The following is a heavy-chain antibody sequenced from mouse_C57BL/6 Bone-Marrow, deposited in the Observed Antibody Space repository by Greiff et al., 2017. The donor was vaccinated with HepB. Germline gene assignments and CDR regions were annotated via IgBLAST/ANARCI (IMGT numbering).Heavy chain of an antibody. D-gene: IGHD2-10*01. Sequence: EVQRVESGGDLVKPGGSLKLSCAASGFTFSSYGMSWVRQTPDKRLEWVATISSGGSYTYYPDSVKGRFTISRDNAKNTLYLQMSSLKSEDTAVYYCAIPYYASWGQGTSVTVFS. J-gene: IGHJ4*01. CDR1: GFTFSSYG. V-gene: IGHV5-6*01. CDR3: AIPYYAS. CDR2: ISSGGSYT.